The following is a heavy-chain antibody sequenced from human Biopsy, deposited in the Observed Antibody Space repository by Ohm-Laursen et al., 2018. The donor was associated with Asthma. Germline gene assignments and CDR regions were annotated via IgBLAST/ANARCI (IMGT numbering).Heavy chain of an antibody. CDR1: GFTFSNYG. CDR2: ISFDGTNR. Sequence: SLRLSCTVSGFTFSNYGMHWVRQAPGKGLDWVAVISFDGTNRNYTDSVKGRFTISRDNSRNTLHLEMSSLRAEDTAVYFCAKEVFPGWELRRGPDSWGQGTLVTVSS. V-gene: IGHV3-30*18. J-gene: IGHJ4*02. CDR3: AKEVFPGWELRRGPDS. D-gene: IGHD1-26*01.